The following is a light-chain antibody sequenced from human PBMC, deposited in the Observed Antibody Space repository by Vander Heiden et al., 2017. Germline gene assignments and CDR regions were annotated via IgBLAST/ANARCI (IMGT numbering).Light chain of an antibody. J-gene: IGLJ3*02. CDR2: DDS. CDR1: NIGSKY. Sequence: SHVLPQPPLVSVAPGQTARMTCGGNNIGSKYVNWYQQKPGQAPVLFIYDDSNRHSGIPERFSGSNSGNTATMTITRVEAGDEADYYCHVRDTSGDRGVFGGGTKLTVL. CDR3: HVRDTSGDRGV. V-gene: IGLV3-21*02.